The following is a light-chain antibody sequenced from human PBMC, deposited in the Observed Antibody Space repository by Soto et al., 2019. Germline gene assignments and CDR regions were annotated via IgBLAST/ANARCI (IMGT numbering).Light chain of an antibody. CDR3: SSCRSSSTLV. Sequence: QSVLTQPASVSGSPGQSITLSCTGTSSDVGGYNFVSWYQQHPGKAPKLMIYDVTNRPSGVSNRFSGSKSGNTASLTISGLQAEDEADYYCSSCRSSSTLVFGGGTKLTVL. CDR2: DVT. J-gene: IGLJ2*01. CDR1: SSDVGGYNF. V-gene: IGLV2-14*01.